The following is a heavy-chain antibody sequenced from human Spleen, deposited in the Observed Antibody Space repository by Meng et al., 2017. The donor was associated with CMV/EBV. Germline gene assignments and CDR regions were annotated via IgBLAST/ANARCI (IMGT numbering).Heavy chain of an antibody. CDR2: ISSSSNYI. J-gene: IGHJ4*02. V-gene: IGHV3-21*01. CDR1: GFAFSPYS. Sequence: GESLKISCTASGFAFSPYSMNWVRQAPGKGLEWVSSISSSSNYIYYADSVKGRFTVSRLNAKNSLYLQMNSLRAEDTAVYYCARGSGGTLDSWGQGTLVTVS. CDR3: ARGSGGTLDS. D-gene: IGHD2-15*01.